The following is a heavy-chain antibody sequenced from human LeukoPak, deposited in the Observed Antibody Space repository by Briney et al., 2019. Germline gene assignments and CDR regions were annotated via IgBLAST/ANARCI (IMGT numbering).Heavy chain of an antibody. V-gene: IGHV4-34*01. J-gene: IGHJ4*02. CDR3: ARHAIRRTLGSDY. CDR1: GGSFSGYY. D-gene: IGHD1-26*01. CDR2: INHSGST. Sequence: SETLSLTCAVYGGSFSGYYWSWIRQPPGKGLEWIGEINHSGSTNYNPSLKSRVTISVDTSKNQFSLKLSSVTAADTAVYYCARHAIRRTLGSDYWGQGTLVTVSS.